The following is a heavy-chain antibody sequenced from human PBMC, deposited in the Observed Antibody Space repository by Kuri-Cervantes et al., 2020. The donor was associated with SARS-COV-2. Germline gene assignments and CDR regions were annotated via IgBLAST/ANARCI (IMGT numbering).Heavy chain of an antibody. CDR3: ARIRQLLWFGELPTYYYYMDV. D-gene: IGHD3-10*01. CDR1: GFSLNNARMG. CDR2: IFSNDEK. J-gene: IGHJ6*03. Sequence: SGPTLVKPTETLTLTCTVSGFSLNNARMGVSWIRQPPGKALEWLAHIFSNDEKSYSTSLKSRLSIFKDTSKSQVVLTMTNMGPVDTATYYCARIRQLLWFGELPTYYYYMDVWGKGTTVTVSS. V-gene: IGHV2-26*01.